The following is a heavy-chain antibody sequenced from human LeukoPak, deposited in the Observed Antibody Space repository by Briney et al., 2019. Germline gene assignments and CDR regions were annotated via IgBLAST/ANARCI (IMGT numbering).Heavy chain of an antibody. V-gene: IGHV4-34*01. CDR2: INHSGST. CDR3: ARGVRRGRWFDP. J-gene: IGHJ5*02. CDR1: GGSFSGYY. Sequence: PSETLSLTCAVYGGSFSGYYWSWVRQPPGKGLEWIGEINHSGSTNYNPSLTSRVTISVDTSKNQFSLKLSSVTAADTAVYYCARGVRRGRWFDPWGQGTLVTVSS.